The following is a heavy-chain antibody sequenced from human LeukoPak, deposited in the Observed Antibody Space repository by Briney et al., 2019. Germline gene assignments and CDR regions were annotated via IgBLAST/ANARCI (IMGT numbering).Heavy chain of an antibody. CDR1: GGSISSYY. D-gene: IGHD4-17*01. J-gene: IGHJ6*02. V-gene: IGHV4-4*07. CDR2: IYTSGST. CDR3: ARDPPPMTTVTTYYYYGMDV. Sequence: SETLSLTCTVSGGSISSYYWSRIQQPAGKGLEWIGRIYTSGSTNYNPSLKSRVTMSVDTSKNQFSLKLSSVTAADTAVYYCARDPPPMTTVTTYYYYGMDVWGQGTTVTVSS.